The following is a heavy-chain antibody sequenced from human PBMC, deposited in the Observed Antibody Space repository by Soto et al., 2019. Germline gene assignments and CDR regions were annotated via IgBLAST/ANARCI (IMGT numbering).Heavy chain of an antibody. CDR3: AKASSTISPDY. CDR2: ISGSASST. Sequence: GGSLRVSCAASGFTFTDDAMTWVRQAPGKGLEWVSSISGSASSTFYAGSVKGRFTISRDNSRNTVSLQMNSLRAEDTAVYYCAKASSTISPDYWGQGTLVTVSS. CDR1: GFTFTDDA. D-gene: IGHD5-12*01. V-gene: IGHV3-23*01. J-gene: IGHJ4*02.